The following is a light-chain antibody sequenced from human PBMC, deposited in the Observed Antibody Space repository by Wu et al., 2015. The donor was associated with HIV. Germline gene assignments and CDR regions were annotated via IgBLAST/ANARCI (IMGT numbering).Light chain of an antibody. CDR3: QQYDNWRT. Sequence: IVLTQSPATLSLSPGERATLSCRASQSVSYSSIAWYQQKLGQAPRVLIYGASRRATGVPDRFSGSGSGTDFTLTISSLQSEDFALYYCQQYDNWRTFGQGTKVEIK. CDR1: QSVSYSS. V-gene: IGKV3-20*01. J-gene: IGKJ1*01. CDR2: GAS.